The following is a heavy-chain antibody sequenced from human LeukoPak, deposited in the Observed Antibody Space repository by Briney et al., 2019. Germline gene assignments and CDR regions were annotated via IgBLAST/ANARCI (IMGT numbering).Heavy chain of an antibody. Sequence: GGSLRLSCAASGFTVSSNSMSWVRQAPGKGLEWVSVIYSGGTTYYADSVKGRFTISRDTPKNTLYLQMNSLRVEDTAVYYCASWPVGWYGEDSWGQGTLVTVSS. CDR1: GFTVSSNS. CDR2: IYSGGTT. CDR3: ASWPVGWYGEDS. J-gene: IGHJ4*02. D-gene: IGHD6-19*01. V-gene: IGHV3-66*01.